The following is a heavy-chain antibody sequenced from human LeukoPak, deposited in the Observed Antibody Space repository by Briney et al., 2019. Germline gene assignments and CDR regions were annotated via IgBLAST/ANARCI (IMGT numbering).Heavy chain of an antibody. Sequence: GGSLRLSCAASGFTVSSNYMSWVRQAPGKGLEWVSVIYSGGSTYYADSVKGRFTISRDNSKNTLYLQMNSLRAEDTAVYYCARETGSAVGSTDFDYWGQGTLVTVSS. CDR3: ARETGSAVGSTDFDY. J-gene: IGHJ4*02. CDR2: IYSGGST. V-gene: IGHV3-53*01. D-gene: IGHD4-17*01. CDR1: GFTVSSNY.